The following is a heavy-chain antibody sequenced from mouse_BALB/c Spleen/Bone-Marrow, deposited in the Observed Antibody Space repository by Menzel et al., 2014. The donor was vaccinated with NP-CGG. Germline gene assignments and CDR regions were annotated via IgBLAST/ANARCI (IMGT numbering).Heavy chain of an antibody. CDR2: IYPSDSYT. Sequence: QVQLQQSGTDLVRPGASVKLSCKAPGYTFTSYWINWVKQRPGQGLEWIGNIYPSDSYTDYNQKFKDKATLTVDKSSSTAYMHLSSPTSEDSAVYYCTRDDGGFAYWGQGTLVTVSA. D-gene: IGHD1-1*02. V-gene: IGHV1-69*02. CDR1: GYTFTSYW. J-gene: IGHJ3*01. CDR3: TRDDGGFAY.